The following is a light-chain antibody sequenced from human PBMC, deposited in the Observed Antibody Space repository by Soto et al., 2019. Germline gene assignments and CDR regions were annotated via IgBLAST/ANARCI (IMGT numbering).Light chain of an antibody. CDR3: QQYNNWPLT. J-gene: IGKJ4*01. V-gene: IGKV3-15*01. CDR1: QSVSSN. Sequence: EIVMTQSPATLSVSPGERATLSCRASQSVSSNLAGYQQKPGQAPRLLIYGASTRATGIPARFSGSASGRGFTLSISSLQSEDFAVYYCQQYNNWPLTFGGGTKVEIK. CDR2: GAS.